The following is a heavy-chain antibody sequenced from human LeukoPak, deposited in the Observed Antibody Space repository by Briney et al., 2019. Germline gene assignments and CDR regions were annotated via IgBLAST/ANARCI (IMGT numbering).Heavy chain of an antibody. CDR2: INPNSGGT. CDR1: GFTFTGYY. CDR3: ARGGYDFVYYYYGMDV. J-gene: IGHJ6*02. V-gene: IGHV1-2*06. Sequence: ASVKVSCKASGFTFTGYYMHWVRQAPGQGLEWMGRINPNSGGTNYAQKFQGRVTMTRDTSISTAYMELSRLRSDDTAVYYCARGGYDFVYYYYGMDVWGQGTTVTVSS. D-gene: IGHD3-3*01.